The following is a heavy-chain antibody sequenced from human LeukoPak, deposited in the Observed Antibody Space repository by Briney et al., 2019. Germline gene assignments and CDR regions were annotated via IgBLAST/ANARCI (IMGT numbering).Heavy chain of an antibody. CDR2: IYYSGST. CDR3: MRSGANSGGN. J-gene: IGHJ4*02. CDR1: GGSISGYY. V-gene: IGHV4-59*01. Sequence: SETLSLTCTVSGGSISGYYWSWVRQPPGKGLEWIGYIYYSGSTSYNPSLESRVTISVETSKNQFSLKLGSVTAADTAVYYCMRSGANSGGNWGQGTLVTVSS. D-gene: IGHD4/OR15-4a*01.